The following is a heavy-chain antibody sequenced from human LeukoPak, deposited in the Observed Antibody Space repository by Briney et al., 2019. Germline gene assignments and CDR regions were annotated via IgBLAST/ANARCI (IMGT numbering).Heavy chain of an antibody. CDR1: GYYISSGYF. D-gene: IGHD3/OR15-3a*01. CDR3: ARGTGYLAYYFYAMDV. CDR2: IDHSGRT. J-gene: IGHJ6*04. Sequence: PAETLSLTCAVSGYYISSGYFWGWIRQPPGKGLEWIGSIDHSGRTYYNPSLKSRVTISADTTKNQFSLRLSSVTAADTAVYHCARGTGYLAYYFYAMDVWGKETTVTVSS. V-gene: IGHV4-38-2*01.